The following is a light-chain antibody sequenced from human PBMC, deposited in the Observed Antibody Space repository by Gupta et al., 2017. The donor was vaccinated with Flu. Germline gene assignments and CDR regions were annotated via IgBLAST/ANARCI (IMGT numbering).Light chain of an antibody. Sequence: SITISCTGTSSDVGSYNLVSWYQHHPGKAPKVIIYDVSKWPSGVSNRFSGSKSGNTASLTISGLQADDEADYYCCSYAGSITWVFGGGTKLTVL. V-gene: IGLV2-23*02. CDR3: CSYAGSITWV. CDR1: SSDVGSYNL. J-gene: IGLJ3*02. CDR2: DVS.